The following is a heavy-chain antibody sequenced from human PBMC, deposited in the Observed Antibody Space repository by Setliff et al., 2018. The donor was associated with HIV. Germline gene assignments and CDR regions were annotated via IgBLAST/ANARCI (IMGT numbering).Heavy chain of an antibody. D-gene: IGHD1-26*01. Sequence: SETLSLTCTVSGGSVSNYYWTWIRQPPGKGLEWIGSIYHNGITYYNPSLKSRVTISVDTSQNQFSLKLSSVTAADTAFYYCARVLVGATMTYFDLWGRGTLVTVSS. J-gene: IGHJ2*01. CDR2: IYHNGIT. CDR1: GGSVSNYY. CDR3: ARVLVGATMTYFDL. V-gene: IGHV4-59*02.